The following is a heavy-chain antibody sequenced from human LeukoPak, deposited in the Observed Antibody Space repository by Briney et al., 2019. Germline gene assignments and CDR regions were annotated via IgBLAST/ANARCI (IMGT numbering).Heavy chain of an antibody. CDR3: ARGLHYYYDSSGYYGY. V-gene: IGHV3-48*03. D-gene: IGHD3-22*01. J-gene: IGHJ4*02. CDR1: GFTLSSYE. Sequence: GGSLRLSCAASGFTLSSYEMNWVRQAPGKGLEWVSYISSSGSTIYYADSVKGRFTISRDNAKNSLYLQMNSLRAEDTAVYYCARGLHYYYDSSGYYGYWGQGTLVTVSS. CDR2: ISSSGSTI.